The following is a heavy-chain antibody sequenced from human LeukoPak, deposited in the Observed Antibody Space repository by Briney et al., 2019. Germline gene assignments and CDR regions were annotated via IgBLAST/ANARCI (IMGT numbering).Heavy chain of an antibody. V-gene: IGHV3-30*04. D-gene: IGHD5-24*01. Sequence: PGRSLRLSCAASGFTFSCYAMHWVRQAPGKGLEWVAVISYDGSNKKYADSVKGRFTISRDNSRNTVYLQMNSLRAEDTAVYYCAKDDRWLQFCCWGQGTLVTVSA. CDR3: AKDDRWLQFCC. CDR1: GFTFSCYA. J-gene: IGHJ4*02. CDR2: ISYDGSNK.